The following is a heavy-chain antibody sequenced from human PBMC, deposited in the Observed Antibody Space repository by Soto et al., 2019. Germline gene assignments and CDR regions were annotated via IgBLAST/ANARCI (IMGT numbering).Heavy chain of an antibody. CDR1: GFTFTSYG. V-gene: IGHV3-30-3*01. Sequence: ESGGGVVQPGRSLRLSCAVSGFTFTSYGFHWVRRAPGKGLEWVALISYDGSNKNYADSVKGRFTISSDNSKNTLYLQMNSLRVEDTAVYYCARDRSSSPHWYIDLWGRGTQVIVSS. D-gene: IGHD2-2*01. J-gene: IGHJ2*01. CDR2: ISYDGSNK. CDR3: ARDRSSSPHWYIDL.